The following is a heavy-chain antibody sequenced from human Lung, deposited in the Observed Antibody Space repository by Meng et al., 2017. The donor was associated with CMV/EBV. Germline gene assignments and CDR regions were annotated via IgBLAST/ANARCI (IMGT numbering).Heavy chain of an antibody. D-gene: IGHD3-22*01. CDR1: GYTFTSYY. CDR3: ARLGYYDSSPLGDYVDY. Sequence: ASVXVSXKASGYTFTSYYMHWVRQAPGQGLEWMGIINPSGGSTSYAQKFQGRVTMTRDTSTSTVYMELSSLRSEDTAVYYCARLGYYDSSPLGDYVDYWAQGTLVTVSS. J-gene: IGHJ4*02. CDR2: INPSGGST. V-gene: IGHV1-46*01.